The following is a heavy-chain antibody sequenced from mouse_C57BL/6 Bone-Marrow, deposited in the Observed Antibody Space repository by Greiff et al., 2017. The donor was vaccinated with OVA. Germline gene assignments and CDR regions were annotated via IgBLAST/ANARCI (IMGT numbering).Heavy chain of an antibody. CDR1: GYTFTSYW. V-gene: IGHV1-5*01. CDR3: TRRSDDYEAWFAY. CDR2: IYPGNSDT. D-gene: IGHD2-4*01. Sequence: EVQLQQSGTVLARPGASVKMSCKTSGYTFTSYWMHWVKQRPGQGLEWIGAIYPGNSDTSYNQKFKGKAKLTAVTSASTAYMELSSLTNEDSAVYYCTRRSDDYEAWFAYWGQGTLVTVSA. J-gene: IGHJ3*01.